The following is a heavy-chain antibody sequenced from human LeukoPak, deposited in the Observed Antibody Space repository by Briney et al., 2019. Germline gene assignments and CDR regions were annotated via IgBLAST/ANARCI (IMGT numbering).Heavy chain of an antibody. Sequence: TGGSLRLSCAASGFTFSSYAMSWVRQAPGKGLEWVSAISGSGGSTYYADSVKGRFTISRDNSKNTLYLQMNSLRAEDTAVYYCAKSRIVPIVVVVAATPFDAFDIWGQGTMVTVSS. CDR1: GFTFSSYA. CDR2: ISGSGGST. D-gene: IGHD2-15*01. J-gene: IGHJ3*02. CDR3: AKSRIVPIVVVVAATPFDAFDI. V-gene: IGHV3-23*01.